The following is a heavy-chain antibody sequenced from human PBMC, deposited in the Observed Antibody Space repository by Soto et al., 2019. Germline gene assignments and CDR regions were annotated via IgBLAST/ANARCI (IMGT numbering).Heavy chain of an antibody. CDR3: ARGIAVAGRANYFDY. J-gene: IGHJ4*02. D-gene: IGHD6-19*01. Sequence: ASVKVSCKASGGTFSSYAISWVRQAPGQGLEWMGGIIPIFGTANYAQKFQGRVTITADESTSTAYMELSSLRSEDTAVYYCARGIAVAGRANYFDYWGQGTLVTVS. V-gene: IGHV1-69*13. CDR2: IIPIFGTA. CDR1: GGTFSSYA.